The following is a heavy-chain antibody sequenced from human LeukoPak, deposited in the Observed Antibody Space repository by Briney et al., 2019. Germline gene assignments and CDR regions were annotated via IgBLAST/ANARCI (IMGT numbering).Heavy chain of an antibody. D-gene: IGHD1-1*01. CDR1: GFTFSSYS. V-gene: IGHV3-48*01. CDR2: ISSSSSTI. J-gene: IGHJ3*02. Sequence: HPGGSLRLSCAASGFTFSSYSMNWVRQAPGKGLEWVSYISSSSSTIYYADSVKGRFTISRDNAKNSLYLQMNSLRAEDTAVYYCARDGKLRAFDIWGQGTMVTVSS. CDR3: ARDGKLRAFDI.